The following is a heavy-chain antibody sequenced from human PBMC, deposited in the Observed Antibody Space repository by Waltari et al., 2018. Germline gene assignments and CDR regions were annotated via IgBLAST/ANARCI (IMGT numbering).Heavy chain of an antibody. J-gene: IGHJ3*02. CDR3: ALEYYYDSSGYYGAFDI. Sequence: QVQLVQSGAEVKKPGASVKVSCKASGYTFTSYGISWVRRAPGKGLEWMGWISAYNGNTNYAQKLQGRVTMTTDTSTSTAYMELRSLRADDTAVYYCALEYYYDSSGYYGAFDIWGQGTMVTVSS. D-gene: IGHD3-22*01. CDR1: GYTFTSYG. V-gene: IGHV1-18*01. CDR2: ISAYNGNT.